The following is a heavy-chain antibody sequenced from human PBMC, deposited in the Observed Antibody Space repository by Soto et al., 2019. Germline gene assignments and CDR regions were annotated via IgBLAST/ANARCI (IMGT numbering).Heavy chain of an antibody. Sequence: SVKVSCKASGGTFSSYAISWVRQAPGRGLEWMGGIIPIFGTANYAQKFQGRVTITADESTSTAYMELSSLRSEDTAVYYCARGVAVGPRLYYFDYWGQGXLVTVSS. CDR2: IIPIFGTA. J-gene: IGHJ4*02. CDR1: GGTFSSYA. CDR3: ARGVAVGPRLYYFDY. V-gene: IGHV1-69*13. D-gene: IGHD3-10*01.